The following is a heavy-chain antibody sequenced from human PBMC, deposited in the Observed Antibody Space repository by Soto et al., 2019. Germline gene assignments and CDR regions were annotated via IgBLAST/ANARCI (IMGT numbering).Heavy chain of an antibody. D-gene: IGHD3-22*01. CDR2: ISAYNGNT. V-gene: IGHV1-18*04. CDR3: ASDPVGGGTMIETRTAFDI. J-gene: IGHJ3*02. Sequence: ASVKVSCKASGYTFTSYGISWVRQAPGQGLEWMGWISAYNGNTNYAQKLQGRVTMTTDTSTSTAYMELRSLRSDDTAVYYCASDPVGGGTMIETRTAFDIWGQGTMVTVSS. CDR1: GYTFTSYG.